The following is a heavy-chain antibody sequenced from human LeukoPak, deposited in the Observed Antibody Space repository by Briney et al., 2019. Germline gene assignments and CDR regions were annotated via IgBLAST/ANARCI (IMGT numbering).Heavy chain of an antibody. Sequence: GGSLRLSCAASGFTFSSYAMSWVRQAPGKGLEWVSGINGRGGTTYYADSVKGRFTISRDNSKNTLYLQMNSLRAEDTAVYYCARAPFIAVAGNLDYWGQGTLVTVSS. CDR2: INGRGGTT. V-gene: IGHV3-23*01. CDR1: GFTFSSYA. D-gene: IGHD6-19*01. CDR3: ARAPFIAVAGNLDY. J-gene: IGHJ4*02.